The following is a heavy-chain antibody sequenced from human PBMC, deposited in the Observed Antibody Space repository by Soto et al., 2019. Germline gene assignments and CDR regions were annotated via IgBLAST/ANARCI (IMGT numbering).Heavy chain of an antibody. Sequence: SETLSLTCSVSGGSISRYYWSWIRQPPGKGLEWIGYAYYSGDTGYNPSLKSRVTMAVDTSKSQVSLKLSSVTAADTAVYYCARDRSTYGGGGAGEVKENWFDPWGQGALVTVSS. CDR1: GGSISRYY. V-gene: IGHV4-59*01. CDR2: AYYSGDT. D-gene: IGHD2-8*01. J-gene: IGHJ5*02. CDR3: ARDRSTYGGGGAGEVKENWFDP.